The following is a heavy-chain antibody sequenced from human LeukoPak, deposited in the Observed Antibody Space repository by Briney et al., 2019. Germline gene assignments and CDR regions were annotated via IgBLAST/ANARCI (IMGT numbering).Heavy chain of an antibody. J-gene: IGHJ4*02. V-gene: IGHV3-23*01. Sequence: PGGSLRLSCAASGFTFSTYSMTWVRQAPGKGLEWVSVMSGSGGKTYYADSVKGRFTISRDNSKNTLYLQMNSLRVEDTAVYYCARHVRLWSPLDYWGQGALVTVSS. CDR3: ARHVRLWSPLDY. CDR1: GFTFSTYS. CDR2: MSGSGGKT. D-gene: IGHD3-10*02.